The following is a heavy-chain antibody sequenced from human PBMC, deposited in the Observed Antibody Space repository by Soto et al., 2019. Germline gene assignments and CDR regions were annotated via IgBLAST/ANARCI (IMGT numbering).Heavy chain of an antibody. D-gene: IGHD3-3*01. V-gene: IGHV4-34*01. J-gene: IGHJ5*02. CDR2: INHSGST. Sequence: QVQLQQWGAGLLKPSETLSLTCAVYGGSFSGYYWSWIRQPPGKRLEWIGEINHSGSTNYNRSLKSRVTIAVDTAKKQFSLSLSSVTAADLAVYYCARGPLRTYYDFWSGYHPNDYNWFYPWGQGTLLTLSS. CDR1: GGSFSGYY. CDR3: ARGPLRTYYDFWSGYHPNDYNWFYP.